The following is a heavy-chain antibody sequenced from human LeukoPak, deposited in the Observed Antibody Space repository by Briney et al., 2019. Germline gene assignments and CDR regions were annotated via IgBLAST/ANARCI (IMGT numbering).Heavy chain of an antibody. CDR2: IWYDGSNK. V-gene: IGHV3-33*01. J-gene: IGHJ4*02. Sequence: PGGSLRLSCAASGFIFSSYGMHWVRQAPGKGLEWVAVIWYDGSNKYYADSVKGRFTISRDNSKNTLYLQMNSLRAEDTAVYYCAVDPHSSSWYLSLDYWGQGTLVTVSS. D-gene: IGHD6-13*01. CDR3: AVDPHSSSWYLSLDY. CDR1: GFIFSSYG.